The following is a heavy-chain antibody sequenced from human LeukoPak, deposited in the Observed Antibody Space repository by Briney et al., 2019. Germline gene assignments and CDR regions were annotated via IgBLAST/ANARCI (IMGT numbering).Heavy chain of an antibody. CDR1: GGSISSYY. CDR3: ARYSIAAPYYYYGMDV. J-gene: IGHJ6*02. CDR2: IYYSGST. V-gene: IGHV4-59*01. Sequence: SETLSLTCTVSGGSISSYYWSWIRQPPEKGLEWIGYIYYSGSTNYNPSLKSRVTISVDTSKNQFSLKLSSVTAADSAVYYCARYSIAAPYYYYGMDVWGQGTTVTVSS. D-gene: IGHD6-6*01.